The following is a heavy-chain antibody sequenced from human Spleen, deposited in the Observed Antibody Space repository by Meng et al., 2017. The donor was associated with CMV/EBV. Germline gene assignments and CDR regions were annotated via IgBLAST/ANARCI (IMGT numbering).Heavy chain of an antibody. J-gene: IGHJ6*02. CDR1: GFTFSDYY. Sequence: GGSLRLSCAASGFTFSDYYMSWIRQAPGKGLEWVSYISSSGSTIYYADSVKGRFTISRNNAKNSLYLQVNSLRVEDTAVYYCARTDPTGYGMDVWGQGTTVTVSS. V-gene: IGHV3-11*04. D-gene: IGHD1-14*01. CDR3: ARTDPTGYGMDV. CDR2: ISSSGSTI.